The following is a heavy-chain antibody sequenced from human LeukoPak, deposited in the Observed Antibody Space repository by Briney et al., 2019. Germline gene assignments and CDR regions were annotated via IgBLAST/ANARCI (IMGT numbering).Heavy chain of an antibody. CDR2: IKGGGGDP. J-gene: IGHJ4*02. V-gene: IGHV3-23*01. Sequence: GGSLRLSCAASGFTFSTSAMGWVRQAPGKGLEWVSSIKGGGGDPFYADSVMGRFTISRDNSKNTLFLQLNSLRADDSAVYYCAKGGHDFNPFYWWGQGTLVTVSS. D-gene: IGHD2-21*02. CDR3: AKGGHDFNPFYW. CDR1: GFTFSTSA.